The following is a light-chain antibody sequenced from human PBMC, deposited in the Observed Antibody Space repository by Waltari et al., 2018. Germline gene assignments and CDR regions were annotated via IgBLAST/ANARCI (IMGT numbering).Light chain of an antibody. J-gene: IGKJ2*01. CDR1: QSLTKRY. CDR2: GAS. CDR3: QQYGSSVMYT. Sequence: VLTQSPGILSLSPGERATLSCRASQSLTKRYLAWYQQKPGQAPRLLIYGASSRAAGIPDRFSGSGSGTDFTLTISRLEPDDFAVYYCQQYGSSVMYTFGQGTKLEIK. V-gene: IGKV3-20*01.